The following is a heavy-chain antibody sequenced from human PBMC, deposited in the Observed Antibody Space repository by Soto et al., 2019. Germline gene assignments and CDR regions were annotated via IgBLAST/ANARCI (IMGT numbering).Heavy chain of an antibody. Sequence: ASVKVSCKASGYAFTNYGRSWVRQAPGQGLEWMGWISAYNGNTNYAQKLQGRLTMTTDTSASTAYMELRSLRSDDTAVYYCARNYYGDYVSFFDYWGLGTLVTVSS. J-gene: IGHJ4*02. D-gene: IGHD4-17*01. V-gene: IGHV1-18*01. CDR2: ISAYNGNT. CDR1: GYAFTNYG. CDR3: ARNYYGDYVSFFDY.